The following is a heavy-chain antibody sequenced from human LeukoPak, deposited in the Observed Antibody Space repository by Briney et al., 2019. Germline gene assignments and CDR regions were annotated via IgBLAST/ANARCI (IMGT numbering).Heavy chain of an antibody. V-gene: IGHV4-4*07. CDR3: AKEGIVGATTDPEHFDY. D-gene: IGHD1-26*01. CDR1: GGSISSYY. CDR2: IHTSGST. J-gene: IGHJ4*02. Sequence: SETLSLTCTVSGGSISSYYWSWIRQPAGKGLEWIGRIHTSGSTNYSPSLKSRVTMSVDTSKNQFSLKLSSVTAADTAVYYCAKEGIVGATTDPEHFDYWGQGTLVTVSS.